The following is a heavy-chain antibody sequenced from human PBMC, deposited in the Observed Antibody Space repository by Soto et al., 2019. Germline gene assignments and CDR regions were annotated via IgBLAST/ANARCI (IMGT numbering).Heavy chain of an antibody. Sequence: QVQLQESGPGLVKPSETLSLTCTVSGGSISSYYWSWIRQPPGKGLEWIGYIYYSGSTNYNPSLKSRVTISVDTSKNQFSLRVSSVTAADTAVYYCERDLAYCGGDCYGGCFDPWGQGTLVTVSS. V-gene: IGHV4-59*01. D-gene: IGHD2-21*02. CDR2: IYYSGST. CDR1: GGSISSYY. J-gene: IGHJ5*02. CDR3: ERDLAYCGGDCYGGCFDP.